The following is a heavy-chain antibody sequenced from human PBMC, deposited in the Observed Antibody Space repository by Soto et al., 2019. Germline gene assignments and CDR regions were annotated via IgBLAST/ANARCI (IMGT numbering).Heavy chain of an antibody. D-gene: IGHD3-16*02. CDR2: IYYSGST. V-gene: IGHV4-59*01. CDR1: GGSFSGYY. Sequence: PSETLSLTCAVYGGSFSGYYWSWIRQPPGKGLEWIGYIYYSGSTNYNPSLKSRVTISVDTSKNQFSLKLSSVTAADTAVYYCARVTLGGVIAYYFDYWGQGTLVTVSS. CDR3: ARVTLGGVIAYYFDY. J-gene: IGHJ4*02.